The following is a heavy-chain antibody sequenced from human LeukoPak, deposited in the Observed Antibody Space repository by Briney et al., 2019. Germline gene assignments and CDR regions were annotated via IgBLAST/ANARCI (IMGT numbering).Heavy chain of an antibody. CDR1: ALRFSSFA. V-gene: IGHV3-48*04. D-gene: IGHD6-13*01. CDR3: AREGYSSSWDLYYYGMDV. J-gene: IGHJ6*02. CDR2: IHGSGETT. Sequence: GGSLRLSCAASALRFSSFAMTWVRQVPGKGLEWVSGIHGSGETTYYADSVKGRFTISRDNAKNSLYLQMNSLRAEDTAVYYCAREGYSSSWDLYYYGMDVWGQGTTVTVSS.